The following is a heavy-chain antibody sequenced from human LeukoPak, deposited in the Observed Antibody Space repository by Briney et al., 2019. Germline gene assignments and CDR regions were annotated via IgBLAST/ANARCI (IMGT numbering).Heavy chain of an antibody. CDR2: INPNSGGT. CDR1: GYTFTGCY. Sequence: ASVKVSCKASGYTFTGCYMHWVRQAPGQGLEWMGWINPNSGGTNYAQKFQGWVTMTRDTSISTAYMELSRLRSDDTAVYYCARGQQLVLGPFDIWGQGTMVTVSS. D-gene: IGHD6-13*01. J-gene: IGHJ3*02. CDR3: ARGQQLVLGPFDI. V-gene: IGHV1-2*04.